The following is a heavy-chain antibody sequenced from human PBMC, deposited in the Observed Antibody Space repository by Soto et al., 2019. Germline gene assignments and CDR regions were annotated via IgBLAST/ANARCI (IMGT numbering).Heavy chain of an antibody. J-gene: IGHJ6*02. D-gene: IGHD5-12*01. V-gene: IGHV3-23*01. Sequence: GGSLRLSCAASGFTFSSYAMSWVRQAPGKGLEWVSAISGSGGSTYYADSVKGRFTISRDNSKNTLYLQMNSLRAEDTAVYYCAKLDGYDLSNYYGMDVWGQGTTVTVSS. CDR2: ISGSGGST. CDR3: AKLDGYDLSNYYGMDV. CDR1: GFTFSSYA.